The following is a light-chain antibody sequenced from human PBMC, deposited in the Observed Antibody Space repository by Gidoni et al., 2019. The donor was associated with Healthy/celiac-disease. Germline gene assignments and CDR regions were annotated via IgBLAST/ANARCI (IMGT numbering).Light chain of an antibody. Sequence: DIQLTQSPSSLSASVGDRVTITCRASQGISNYLAWYQQKPGKVPKLLIYAASALQSGVPSRFSGSGSGTDFTLTISSLQPEDVATYYCQKYNSAPPLTFGGGTKVEIK. J-gene: IGKJ4*01. CDR2: AAS. CDR3: QKYNSAPPLT. V-gene: IGKV1-27*01. CDR1: QGISNY.